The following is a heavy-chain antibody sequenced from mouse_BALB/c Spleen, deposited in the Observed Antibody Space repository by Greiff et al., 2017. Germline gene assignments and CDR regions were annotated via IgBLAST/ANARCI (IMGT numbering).Heavy chain of an antibody. J-gene: IGHJ1*01. CDR2: ISSGGSYT. Sequence: EVKLVESGGDLVKPGGSLKLSCAASGFTFSSYGMSWVRQTPDKRLEWVATISSGGSYTYYPDSLKGRFTISIDNAKNTLYLQMSSLKSEDTAMYYCARRPYGSSYWYGDVWGAGTTVTVSS. D-gene: IGHD1-1*01. CDR3: ARRPYGSSYWYGDV. CDR1: GFTFSSYG. V-gene: IGHV5-6*02.